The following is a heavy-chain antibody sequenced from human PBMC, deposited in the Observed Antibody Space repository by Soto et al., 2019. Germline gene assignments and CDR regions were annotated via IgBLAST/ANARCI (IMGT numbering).Heavy chain of an antibody. CDR1: GYTFTSYG. CDR2: ISAYNGNT. CDR3: ARIDLLTGYYGYFDY. V-gene: IGHV1-18*01. J-gene: IGHJ4*02. Sequence: ASVKVSCKASGYTFTSYGISWVRQAPGQGLEWMGWISAYNGNTNYAQKLQGRVTMTTDTSTSTAYMELRSLRSDDTAVYYCARIDLLTGYYGYFDYWGQGTLVTVSS. D-gene: IGHD3-9*01.